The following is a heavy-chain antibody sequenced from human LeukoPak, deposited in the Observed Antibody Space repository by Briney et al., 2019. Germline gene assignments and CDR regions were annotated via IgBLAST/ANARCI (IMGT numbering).Heavy chain of an antibody. J-gene: IGHJ4*02. D-gene: IGHD2-2*01. CDR3: ASELGVVPAAFDY. Sequence: WIIPTSGGTNYAQKFQGRVTMTRDTSIRTAYMELSRLRSDDTAVYYCASELGVVPAAFDYWGQGTLVTVSS. V-gene: IGHV1-2*02. CDR2: IIPTSGGT.